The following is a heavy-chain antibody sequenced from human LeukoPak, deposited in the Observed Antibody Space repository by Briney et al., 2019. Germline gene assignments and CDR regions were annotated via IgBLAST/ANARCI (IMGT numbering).Heavy chain of an antibody. CDR3: ATSGIAAAGTGFPDYYYYYMDV. CDR1: GYTFTGYY. Sequence: GASVKVSCKASGYTFTGYYMHWVRQAPGQGLEWMGWINPNSGGTNYAQKFQGRVTMTRDTSISTAYMELSSLRSEDTAVYYCATSGIAAAGTGFPDYYYYYMDVWGKGTTVTISS. CDR2: INPNSGGT. J-gene: IGHJ6*03. D-gene: IGHD6-13*01. V-gene: IGHV1-2*02.